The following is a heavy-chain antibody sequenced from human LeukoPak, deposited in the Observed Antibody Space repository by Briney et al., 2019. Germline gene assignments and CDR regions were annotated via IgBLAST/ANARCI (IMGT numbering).Heavy chain of an antibody. Sequence: PGGSLRLSCAASGLTVSSNYMSWVRQGPGKGLEWVSVIDSGGSTYYADSVKGRFTISRDKSMNTLYLQMNSLRAEDTAVYYCARVPTYYDTWGQGSLVTVSS. CDR1: GLTVSSNY. D-gene: IGHD3-9*01. J-gene: IGHJ5*02. CDR3: ARVPTYYDT. CDR2: IDSGGST. V-gene: IGHV3-53*01.